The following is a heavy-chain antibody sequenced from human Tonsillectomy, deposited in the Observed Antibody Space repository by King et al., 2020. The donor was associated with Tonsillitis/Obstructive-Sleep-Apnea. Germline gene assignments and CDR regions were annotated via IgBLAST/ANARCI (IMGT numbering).Heavy chain of an antibody. Sequence: VQLVESGGGLVQPGRSLRLSCAASGFTFDDYAMHWVRQAPGKGLEWVSGTSWNSGSIGYADSVKGRFTISRDNAKNSLYLQMNSLRAEDTALYYCAKDEEYSSSANFDYWGQGTLVTVSS. D-gene: IGHD6-6*01. CDR3: AKDEEYSSSANFDY. CDR1: GFTFDDYA. CDR2: TSWNSGSI. J-gene: IGHJ4*02. V-gene: IGHV3-9*01.